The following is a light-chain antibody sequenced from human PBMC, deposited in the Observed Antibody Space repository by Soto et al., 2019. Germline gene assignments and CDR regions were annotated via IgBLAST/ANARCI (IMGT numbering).Light chain of an antibody. V-gene: IGKV3D-20*02. J-gene: IGKJ5*01. Sequence: EFVLTQSPGTLSLSPGERATLSCRASQTVRNNYLAWYQQKPGQAPRLLIYDASSRATGIPDRFSGGGSGTDFTLTISRLEPEDFAVYYCQQRSNWPPSITLGQGTRLEIK. CDR1: QTVRNNY. CDR3: QQRSNWPPSIT. CDR2: DAS.